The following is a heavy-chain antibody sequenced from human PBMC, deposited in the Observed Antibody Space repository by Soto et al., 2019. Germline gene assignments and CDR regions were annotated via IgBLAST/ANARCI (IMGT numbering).Heavy chain of an antibody. CDR2: IIPIFGTA. CDR3: ARVPCAHSCDWFDP. J-gene: IGHJ5*02. Sequence: ASVKVSCKASGGTSSSYAISWVRQAPGQGLEWMGGIIPIFGTANYAQKFQGRVTITADESTSTAYMELSSLRSEDTAVYYCARVPCAHSCDWFDPWGQGTLVTVSS. V-gene: IGHV1-69*13. CDR1: GGTSSSYA. D-gene: IGHD4-4*01.